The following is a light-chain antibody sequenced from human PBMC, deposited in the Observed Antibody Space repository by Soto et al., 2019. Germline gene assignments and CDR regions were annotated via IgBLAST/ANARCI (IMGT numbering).Light chain of an antibody. V-gene: IGLV2-23*02. J-gene: IGLJ1*01. Sequence: SLLAPPAPLAGSPGQSITLSCTGTSSEVGSYNLVSWYQQHPGKAPKLMIYEVSKRPSGVSNRFSGSKSGNTASLTISGLQAEDEADYYCCSYAGSSTLGVFGAGTKVTVL. CDR1: SSEVGSYNL. CDR2: EVS. CDR3: CSYAGSSTLGV.